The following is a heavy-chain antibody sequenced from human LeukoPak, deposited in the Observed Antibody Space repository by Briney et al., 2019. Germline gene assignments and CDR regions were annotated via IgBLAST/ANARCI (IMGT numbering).Heavy chain of an antibody. V-gene: IGHV3-74*01. CDR1: GFTFSSYW. J-gene: IGHJ4*02. Sequence: GGSLRLSCAASGFTFSSYWMHWVRQAPGKGLEWVSRINSDGGSTTYADSVKGRFTISRDNAKNTLYLQMNSLRAEDTAVYYCAKLVSSSWYGDYFDYWGQGTLVTVSS. CDR2: INSDGGST. CDR3: AKLVSSSWYGDYFDY. D-gene: IGHD6-13*01.